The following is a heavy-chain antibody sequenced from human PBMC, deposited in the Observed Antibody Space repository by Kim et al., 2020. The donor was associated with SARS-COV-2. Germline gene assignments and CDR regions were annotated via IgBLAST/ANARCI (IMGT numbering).Heavy chain of an antibody. Sequence: GGSLRLSCAASGFTFSSYAMSWVRQAPGKGLEWVSAISGSGGSTYYADSVKGRFTISRDNSKNTLDLQMNSLRAEDTAVYYCAKVPGTLIEPEFYNWFAPWGQGTLVTVSS. J-gene: IGHJ5*02. CDR2: ISGSGGST. D-gene: IGHD3-16*02. V-gene: IGHV3-23*01. CDR1: GFTFSSYA. CDR3: AKVPGTLIEPEFYNWFAP.